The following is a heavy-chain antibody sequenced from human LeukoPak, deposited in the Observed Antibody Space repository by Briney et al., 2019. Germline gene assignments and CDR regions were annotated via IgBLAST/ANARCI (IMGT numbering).Heavy chain of an antibody. CDR2: IYPGDSDT. J-gene: IGHJ3*02. CDR3: ARIAGYCSSTSCSAFDI. CDR1: GYSFSNYW. D-gene: IGHD2-2*01. V-gene: IGHV5-51*01. Sequence: GESLKISFKGSGYSFSNYWIGWVRQMPGKGLEWMGIIYPGDSDTTYSPSFQGQVTISADKSISTAYLQWSSLKASDTAMYYCARIAGYCSSTSCSAFDIWGQGTMVTVSS.